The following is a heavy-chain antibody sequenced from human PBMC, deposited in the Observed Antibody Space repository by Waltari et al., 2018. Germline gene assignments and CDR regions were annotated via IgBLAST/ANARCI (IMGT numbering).Heavy chain of an antibody. J-gene: IGHJ4*02. CDR2: IYYRGRT. Sequence: QVQLQESGPGLVKPSQTLSLTCTVSGGSISSGGYYWSWIRQHPGKGLEWIGYIYYRGRTYTNPSLKGRVTIAVATSKNQFSLKRSSVTAADTAVYYCARGSYYDQPFDYWGQGTLVTVSS. CDR3: ARGSYYDQPFDY. D-gene: IGHD1-26*01. V-gene: IGHV4-31*03. CDR1: GGSISSGGYY.